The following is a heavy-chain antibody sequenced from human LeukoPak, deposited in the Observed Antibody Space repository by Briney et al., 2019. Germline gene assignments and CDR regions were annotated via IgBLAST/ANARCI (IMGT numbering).Heavy chain of an antibody. CDR2: INAGNGNT. V-gene: IGHV1-3*01. Sequence: ASVKVSCRASGYTFTSYAMHWVRQAPGQRLEWMGWINAGNGNTKYSQKFQGRVTITRDTSASTAYMELSSLRSEDTAVYYCARDRMSPTWLAYFDYWGQGTLVTVSS. CDR3: ARDRMSPTWLAYFDY. D-gene: IGHD6-19*01. CDR1: GYTFTSYA. J-gene: IGHJ4*02.